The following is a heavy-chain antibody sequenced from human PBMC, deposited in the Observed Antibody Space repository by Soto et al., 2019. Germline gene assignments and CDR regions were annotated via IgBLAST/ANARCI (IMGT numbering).Heavy chain of an antibody. Sequence: ASVKVSCKASGYTFTSYGISWVRQAPGQGLEWMGWISAYNGNTNYAQKLQGRVTMTTDTSTSTAYMELRSLRSDDTAVYYCAREGGSYYYYYGMDVWGQGTTVTVSS. V-gene: IGHV1-18*04. D-gene: IGHD1-26*01. CDR1: GYTFTSYG. CDR2: ISAYNGNT. J-gene: IGHJ6*02. CDR3: AREGGSYYYYYGMDV.